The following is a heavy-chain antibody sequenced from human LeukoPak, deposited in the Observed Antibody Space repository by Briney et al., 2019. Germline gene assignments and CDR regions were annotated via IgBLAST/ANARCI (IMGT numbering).Heavy chain of an antibody. V-gene: IGHV3-11*04. CDR3: ARDGPRINGEFYTDFAY. CDR2: ISSSGSTK. D-gene: IGHD2-8*01. J-gene: IGHJ4*02. Sequence: KPGGSLRLSCAASGFTFTDYYMSWIRQAPGKGLDWVSYISSSGSTKNYAASVKGRFTISRDNAKNTLYLQMNSLRAEDMAVDFCARDGPRINGEFYTDFAYWGRGNLYTVSS. CDR1: GFTFTDYY.